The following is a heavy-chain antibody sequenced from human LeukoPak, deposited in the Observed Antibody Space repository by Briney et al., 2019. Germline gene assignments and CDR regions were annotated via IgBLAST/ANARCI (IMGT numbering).Heavy chain of an antibody. CDR3: ARHGLPPLWFGELLLSSYFDY. V-gene: IGHV4-59*08. CDR1: GGSISRYY. D-gene: IGHD3-10*01. CDR2: IYYSGSA. J-gene: IGHJ4*02. Sequence: SETLSLTCTVSGGSISRYYWSSIRQPPGKGLEWIGYIYYSGSANYNPSLKSRVTISVDTSKNQFSLKLSSVTAADTAVYYCARHGLPPLWFGELLLSSYFDYWGQGTLVTVSS.